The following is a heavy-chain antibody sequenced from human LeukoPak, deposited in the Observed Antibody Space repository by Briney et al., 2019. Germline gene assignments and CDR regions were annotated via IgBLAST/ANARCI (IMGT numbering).Heavy chain of an antibody. CDR2: IYYSGST. CDR1: GGSISSSSYY. J-gene: IGHJ4*02. CDR3: ARIGSGWTSGY. D-gene: IGHD6-19*01. V-gene: IGHV4-39*01. Sequence: SETLSLTCTVSGGSISSSSYYWGWIRQPPGKGLEWIGSIYYSGSTYYNPSLKSRVTISVDTSKNQFSLKLSSVTAADTAVYYCARIGSGWTSGYWGQGTLVTVSS.